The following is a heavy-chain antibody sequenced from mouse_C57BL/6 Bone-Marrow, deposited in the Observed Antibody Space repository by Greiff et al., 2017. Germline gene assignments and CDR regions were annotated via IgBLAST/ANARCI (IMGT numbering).Heavy chain of an antibody. J-gene: IGHJ1*03. CDR2: IDPETGGT. V-gene: IGHV1-15*01. CDR1: GYTFTDYE. Sequence: QVQLQQSGAELVRPGASVTLSCKASGYTFTDYEMHWVKQTPVHGLEWIGAIDPETGGTDYNQKFKGKAILTADKSSSTAYMELRSLTSEDSAVYYCTRRDGYPWYFDVWGTGTTVTVSS. CDR3: TRRDGYPWYFDV. D-gene: IGHD2-3*01.